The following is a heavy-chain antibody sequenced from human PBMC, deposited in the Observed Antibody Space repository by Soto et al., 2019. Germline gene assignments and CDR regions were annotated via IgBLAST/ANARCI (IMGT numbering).Heavy chain of an antibody. CDR1: GYTFTSYG. J-gene: IGHJ4*02. Sequence: GASVKVSCKASGYTFTSYGISWVRRAPGQGLEWMGWISAYNGNTNYAQKLQGRVTMTTDTSTSTAYMELRSLRSDDTAVYYCARDTFPAVVMGSMLPPQYRGQGTLVTVSS. V-gene: IGHV1-18*01. CDR2: ISAYNGNT. D-gene: IGHD3-22*01. CDR3: ARDTFPAVVMGSMLPPQY.